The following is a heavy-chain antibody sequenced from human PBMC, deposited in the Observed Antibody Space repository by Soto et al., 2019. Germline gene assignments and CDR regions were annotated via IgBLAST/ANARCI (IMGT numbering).Heavy chain of an antibody. V-gene: IGHV4-30-4*01. CDR3: AREGGESSDGLYYFDS. CDR1: GGSTSSDNY. CDR2: IYYSGNT. Sequence: SETLSLTCTVSGGSTSSDNYWSWIRQPPGKGLEWIGHIYYSGNTDYNPSLKSRLAVSIDTSKNQFSLKLSSVTAADTAVYFCAREGGESSDGLYYFDSWGQGSLVTVS. D-gene: IGHD3-16*01. J-gene: IGHJ4*02.